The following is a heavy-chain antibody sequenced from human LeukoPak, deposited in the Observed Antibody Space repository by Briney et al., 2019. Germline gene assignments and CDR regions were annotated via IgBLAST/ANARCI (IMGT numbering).Heavy chain of an antibody. D-gene: IGHD4/OR15-4a*01. Sequence: PSETLSLTCTVSSGSIRSYYWSSIRQPPGKGLEWIGYIYGSGSTNFNPSLKSRVTMSVDTSKNQISLKLSFVTAADTAMYYCARSTMVNAATGWFDPWGQGTLVTVSS. V-gene: IGHV4-59*12. CDR3: ARSTMVNAATGWFDP. CDR1: SGSIRSYY. CDR2: IYGSGST. J-gene: IGHJ5*02.